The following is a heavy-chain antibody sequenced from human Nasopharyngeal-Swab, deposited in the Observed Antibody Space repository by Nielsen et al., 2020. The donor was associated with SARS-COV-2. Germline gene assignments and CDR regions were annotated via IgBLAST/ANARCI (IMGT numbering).Heavy chain of an antibody. CDR3: ARARTGHMIVVVITHFDY. CDR2: IYYSGST. J-gene: IGHJ4*02. D-gene: IGHD3-22*01. Sequence: SETLSLTCTVSGGSISSGGYYWSWIRQHPGKGLEWIGYIYYSGSTYYNPSLKSRVTISVDTSKNQFSLKLSSVTAADTAVYYCARARTGHMIVVVITHFDYWGQGTLVTVSS. V-gene: IGHV4-31*03. CDR1: GGSISSGGYY.